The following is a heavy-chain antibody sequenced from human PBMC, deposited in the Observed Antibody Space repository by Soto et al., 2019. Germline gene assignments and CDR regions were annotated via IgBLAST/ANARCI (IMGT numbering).Heavy chain of an antibody. D-gene: IGHD3-22*01. CDR1: GYTFTSYA. Sequence: QVQLVQSGAEVKKPGASVKVSCKTSGYTFTSYAMHWVRQAPGQRLEWMGWINAGNGNTKYSQKLQGRVSITSDTAASTAYMELSRLRSQDTAVYSCGRTRGYYLYDYWRQGTLVTVSS. V-gene: IGHV1-3*01. CDR2: INAGNGNT. J-gene: IGHJ4*02. CDR3: GRTRGYYLYDY.